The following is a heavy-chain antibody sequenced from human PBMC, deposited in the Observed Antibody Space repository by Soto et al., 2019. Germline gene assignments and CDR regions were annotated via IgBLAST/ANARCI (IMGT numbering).Heavy chain of an antibody. CDR2: ISYDGSNK. V-gene: IGHV3-30*18. CDR3: AKDLGRSSSWPLPGY. J-gene: IGHJ4*02. CDR1: GFTFSSYG. Sequence: GGSLRLSCAASGFTFSSYGMHWVRQAPGKGLEWVAVISYDGSNKYYADSVKGRFTISRDNSKNTLYLQMNSLRAEDTAVYYCAKDLGRSSSWPLPGYWGQGTLVTVSS. D-gene: IGHD6-13*01.